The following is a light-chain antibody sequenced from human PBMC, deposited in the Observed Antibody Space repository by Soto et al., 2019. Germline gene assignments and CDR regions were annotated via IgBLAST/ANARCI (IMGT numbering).Light chain of an antibody. Sequence: DIQMTQSPSTLSASIGNRVTITCRASQSISDSLALYQQKPGKAPKLLIYDASTLESGVPSRVSGSGSGTEFTLTISSLQPDDFATYYCQQYNSYSFGQGTKVDIK. CDR3: QQYNSYS. J-gene: IGKJ1*01. CDR1: QSISDS. V-gene: IGKV1-5*01. CDR2: DAS.